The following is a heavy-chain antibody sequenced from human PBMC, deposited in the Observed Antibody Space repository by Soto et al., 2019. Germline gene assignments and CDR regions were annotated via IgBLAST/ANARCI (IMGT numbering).Heavy chain of an antibody. CDR2: IYHSGST. J-gene: IGHJ6*02. CDR3: ARVGPIYGMDV. V-gene: IGHV4-30-2*01. Sequence: PHGLDLEWIGYIYHSGSTYYNPSLKSRVTISVDRSKNQFSLKLSSVTAADTAVYYCARVGPIYGMDVWGQGTTVTVSS.